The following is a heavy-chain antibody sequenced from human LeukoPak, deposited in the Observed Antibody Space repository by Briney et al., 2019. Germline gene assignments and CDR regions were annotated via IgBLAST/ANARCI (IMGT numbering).Heavy chain of an antibody. Sequence: GGSLRLSCTASGFIFSSYWMTWVRQAPGKGLEWVANIKQDGNEKYYVDSVKGRFTISRDNAQNSLYLQMNSLRADDTAVYYCARKLGYCTGASCYVDYWGQGALVTVSS. CDR2: IKQDGNEK. J-gene: IGHJ4*02. D-gene: IGHD2-2*01. V-gene: IGHV3-7*03. CDR1: GFIFSSYW. CDR3: ARKLGYCTGASCYVDY.